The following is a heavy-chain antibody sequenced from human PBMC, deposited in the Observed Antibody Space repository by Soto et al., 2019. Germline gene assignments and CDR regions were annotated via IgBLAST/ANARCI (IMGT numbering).Heavy chain of an antibody. CDR2: INPSGGST. J-gene: IGHJ4*02. CDR3: ARSPYSSGYYYAIDY. V-gene: IGHV1-46*01. Sequence: GASVKVSCKASGYTLIMYYIHWMRQAPGQGLEWMGLINPSGGSTIYAQKFQGRVTMTRDTSTSTVYMDLSSLRSGDTAVYYCARSPYSSGYYYAIDYWGQGTQVTVSS. D-gene: IGHD3-22*01. CDR1: GYTLIMYY.